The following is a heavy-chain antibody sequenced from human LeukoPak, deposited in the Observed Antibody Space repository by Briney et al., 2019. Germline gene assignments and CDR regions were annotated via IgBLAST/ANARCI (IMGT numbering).Heavy chain of an antibody. V-gene: IGHV3-30*02. Sequence: GGSLRLSCAASGFNFRGYGMHWVRQAPGKGLEWVTFIHYDGRNQYYADSVKGRFTISRDNSKNTLYLQMDSLRPEDTAVYYCARPATQRYFDWLNPYYMDVWGKGTTVTVSS. D-gene: IGHD3-9*01. CDR3: ARPATQRYFDWLNPYYMDV. J-gene: IGHJ6*03. CDR2: IHYDGRNQ. CDR1: GFNFRGYG.